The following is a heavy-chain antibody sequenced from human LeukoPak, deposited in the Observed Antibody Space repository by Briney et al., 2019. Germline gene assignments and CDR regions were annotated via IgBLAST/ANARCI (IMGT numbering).Heavy chain of an antibody. J-gene: IGHJ4*02. CDR1: GGSISSYY. D-gene: IGHD6-19*01. V-gene: IGHV4-59*01. Sequence: PSETLSLTCTVSGGSISSYYWSWIRQPPGKGLEWIGYIYYSGSTNYNPSLKSRVTISVDTSKSQFSLKLSSVTAADTAVYYCARDIAVAGTYFDYWGQGTLVTVSS. CDR2: IYYSGST. CDR3: ARDIAVAGTYFDY.